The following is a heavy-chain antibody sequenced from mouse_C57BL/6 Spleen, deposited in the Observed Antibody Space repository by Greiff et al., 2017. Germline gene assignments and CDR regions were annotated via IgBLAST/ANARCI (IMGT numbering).Heavy chain of an antibody. Sequence: VQLKESGPELVKPGASVKISCKASGYSFTGYYMNWVKQSPEKSLEWIGEINPSTGGTTYNQKFKAKATLTVDKSSSTAYMPLKSLISEDTAVYYCARWGYFDVWGTGTTVTVSA. CDR1: GYSFTGYY. J-gene: IGHJ1*03. V-gene: IGHV1-42*01. CDR2: INPSTGGT. CDR3: ARWGYFDV.